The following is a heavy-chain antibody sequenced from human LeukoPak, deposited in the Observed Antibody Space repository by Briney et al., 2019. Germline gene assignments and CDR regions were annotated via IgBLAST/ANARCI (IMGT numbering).Heavy chain of an antibody. CDR2: MNPNSGNT. D-gene: IGHD5-18*01. CDR1: GYTFTSFD. J-gene: IGHJ4*02. Sequence: ASVKVPCKASGYTFTSFDINWVRQATGQGLEWMGWMNPNSGNTGYAQKFQGRVTMTRNTSISTAYMELSSLRSEDTAVYYCARGLGKTVMVTRGGVRFDYWGQGTLVTVSS. CDR3: ARGLGKTVMVTRGGVRFDY. V-gene: IGHV1-8*01.